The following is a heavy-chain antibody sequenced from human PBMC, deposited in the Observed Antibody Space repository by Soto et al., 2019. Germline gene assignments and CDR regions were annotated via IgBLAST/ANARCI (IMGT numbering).Heavy chain of an antibody. J-gene: IGHJ4*02. Sequence: EVQLLESGGGLVQPGGSLRLSCAASGFTFSSYAMSWVRQAPGKGLEWVSAISGRGGSTYYADSVKGRFTISRDNSKNTLYLQMNSLRAEDTAVYYCARDRGLIAVAGPFDYWGQGTLVTVSS. D-gene: IGHD6-19*01. CDR3: ARDRGLIAVAGPFDY. V-gene: IGHV3-23*01. CDR1: GFTFSSYA. CDR2: ISGRGGST.